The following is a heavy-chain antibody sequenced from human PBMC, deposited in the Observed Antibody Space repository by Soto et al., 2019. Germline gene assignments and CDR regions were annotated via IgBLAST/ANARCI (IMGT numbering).Heavy chain of an antibody. CDR2: MSPNSGNT. Sequence: QVQLVQSGAEVKKPGASVKVSCKASGYTFTSYDINWVRQATGQGLEWMGWMSPNSGNTGYAQKFQGRVTMTRNTSISTAYMELSSLRSEDTAVYYCARRIAAAGSDYNWFDTWGQGTLVTVSS. D-gene: IGHD6-13*01. J-gene: IGHJ5*02. V-gene: IGHV1-8*01. CDR3: ARRIAAAGSDYNWFDT. CDR1: GYTFTSYD.